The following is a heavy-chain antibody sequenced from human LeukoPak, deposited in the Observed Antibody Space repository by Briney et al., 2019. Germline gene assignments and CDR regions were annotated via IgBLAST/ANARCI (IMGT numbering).Heavy chain of an antibody. CDR3: ARAPFGLLSDYSP. D-gene: IGHD4-11*01. CDR1: GFTFSDYY. Sequence: GGSLRLSCAASGFTFSDYYMSWFRQAPGKGLEWVSYISSSGSTIYYADSVKGRFTISRDNAKKSLYLQMNSLRAEHTAVYYCARAPFGLLSDYSPWGEGTLVTVSS. CDR2: ISSSGSTI. J-gene: IGHJ5*02. V-gene: IGHV3-11*01.